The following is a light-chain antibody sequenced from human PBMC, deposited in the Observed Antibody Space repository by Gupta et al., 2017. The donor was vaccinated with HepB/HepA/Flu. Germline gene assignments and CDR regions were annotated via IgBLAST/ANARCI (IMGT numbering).Light chain of an antibody. V-gene: IGLV2-14*03. CDR3: SSSKYTPTRVV. CDR2: YVS. CDR1: SSDFGDLNY. Sequence: QSALTQPASVSGSPGQSITISCTGTSSDFGDLNYVSWYQQKPATAPNLLMSYVSNRPSAVSSRFSCSKSANTASPLTTGLQAEEEAVDYCSSSKYTPTRVVFGGGIKLTVL. J-gene: IGLJ2*01.